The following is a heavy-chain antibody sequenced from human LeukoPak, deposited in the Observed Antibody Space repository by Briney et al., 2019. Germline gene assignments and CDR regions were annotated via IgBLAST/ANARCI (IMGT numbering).Heavy chain of an antibody. CDR2: ISGSGGST. J-gene: IGHJ4*02. CDR3: AKGITMIVVVASYYFDY. D-gene: IGHD3-22*01. Sequence: PGGCLRLSCAASEFTFSSYGMSWVRQAPGKGLEWVSSISGSGGSTQYADSVQGRFAISRDNSKNTLYLQMNSLRVEDTAVYFCAKGITMIVVVASYYFDYWGQGTLVTVSS. V-gene: IGHV3-23*01. CDR1: EFTFSSYG.